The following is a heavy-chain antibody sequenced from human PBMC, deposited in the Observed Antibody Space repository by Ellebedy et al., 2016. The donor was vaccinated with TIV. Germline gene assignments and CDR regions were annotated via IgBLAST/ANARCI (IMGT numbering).Heavy chain of an antibody. CDR2: ISYDGSNK. V-gene: IGHV3-30-3*01. CDR1: GFTFSSYT. CDR3: AKGRKLIRSSSLEY. Sequence: GESLKISCAASGFTFSSYTLHWVRQAPGKGLEWVAVISYDGSNKNYADSVKGRFTISRDNSKNMLFLQMNSLRAEDTALYYCAKGRKLIRSSSLEYWGQGTLVTVSS. D-gene: IGHD3-22*01. J-gene: IGHJ4*02.